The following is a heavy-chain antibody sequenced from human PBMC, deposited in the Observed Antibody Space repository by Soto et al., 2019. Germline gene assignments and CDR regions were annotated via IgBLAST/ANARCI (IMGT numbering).Heavy chain of an antibody. CDR2: IKSKTDGGTT. J-gene: IGHJ4*02. Sequence: PGGSLRLSGAASGFTFSNAWMSWVRQAPGKGLEWVGRIKSKTDGGTTDYAAPVKGRFTISRDDSKNTLYLQMNSLKTEDTAVYYCTTDSGAIVATPGFDYWRQGTLVTVSS. D-gene: IGHD5-12*01. CDR1: GFTFSNAW. CDR3: TTDSGAIVATPGFDY. V-gene: IGHV3-15*01.